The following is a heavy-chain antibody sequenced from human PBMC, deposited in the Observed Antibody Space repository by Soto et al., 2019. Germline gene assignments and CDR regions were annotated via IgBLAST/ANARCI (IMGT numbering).Heavy chain of an antibody. CDR3: ARALYSSGHYAFDI. CDR1: GFTSSDHY. J-gene: IGHJ3*02. CDR2: TRNKANSYTT. Sequence: EVQLVESGGGLAQPGGSLRLSCVVSGFTSSDHYMDWVRQAPGKGLEWVGRTRNKANSYTTEYAASVKGRFTISRDDSKNSLYLQMNSLRTEDTAVYYCARALYSSGHYAFDIWGQGTMVTVSS. V-gene: IGHV3-72*01. D-gene: IGHD6-25*01.